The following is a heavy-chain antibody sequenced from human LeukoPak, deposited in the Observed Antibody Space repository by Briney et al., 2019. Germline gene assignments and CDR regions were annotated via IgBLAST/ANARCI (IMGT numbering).Heavy chain of an antibody. CDR1: GYTFTGYF. CDR2: INPNSGGT. D-gene: IGHD6-13*01. Sequence: ASVKVSCKASGYTFTGYFIHWVRQAPGQGLEWMGWINPNSGGTYYAQRFQGRGTMTRDTSISTAYVELSRLTSDDTAVYYCASTLAAGTSYFDYWGQGTLVTVSS. V-gene: IGHV1-2*02. J-gene: IGHJ4*02. CDR3: ASTLAAGTSYFDY.